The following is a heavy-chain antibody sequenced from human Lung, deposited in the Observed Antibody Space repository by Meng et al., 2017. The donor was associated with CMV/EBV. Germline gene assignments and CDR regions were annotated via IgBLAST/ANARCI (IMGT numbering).Heavy chain of an antibody. CDR1: GYSFTGGYY. CDR2: INTKRGGP. J-gene: IGHJ4*02. CDR3: ARGPTVTRFDY. D-gene: IGHD4-17*01. Sequence: ASXXVSXKGSGYSFTGGYYLHWVRQAPGQGLEWMGWINTKRGGPNYGEKFQGRVTMTRDTSISTVYMEVSRLRPDDTAVYYCARGPTVTRFDYLGQGTLVTVSS. V-gene: IGHV1-2*02.